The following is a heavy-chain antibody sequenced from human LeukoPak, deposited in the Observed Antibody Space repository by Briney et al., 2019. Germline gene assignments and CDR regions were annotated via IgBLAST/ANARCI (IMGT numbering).Heavy chain of an antibody. V-gene: IGHV4-39*02. CDR2: IYHSGST. Sequence: SETLSLTCTVSGGSISSGTYYWGWIRQPPGKGLEWIGSIYHSGSTYYNPSLKSRVTISVDTSKNQFSLNLSSVTAADTAVYYCARDYLGAGTVGATSGYWGQGTLVTVSS. J-gene: IGHJ4*02. CDR1: GGSISSGTYY. D-gene: IGHD1-26*01. CDR3: ARDYLGAGTVGATSGY.